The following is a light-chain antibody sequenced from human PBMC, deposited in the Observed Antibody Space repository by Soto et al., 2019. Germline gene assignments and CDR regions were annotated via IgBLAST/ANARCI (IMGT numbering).Light chain of an antibody. J-gene: IGKJ4*01. V-gene: IGKV3-15*01. CDR2: DTS. Sequence: EVVMTQSRATLSVSPVESVTLSCRANQGIGDTLGWYQHKPRHPPRLLIYDTSTRDTGVPPMFSGSRSGPEFTLPINSLQSEDFAIYYCQPSNNWPLTFGGGTKVDIK. CDR1: QGIGDT. CDR3: QPSNNWPLT.